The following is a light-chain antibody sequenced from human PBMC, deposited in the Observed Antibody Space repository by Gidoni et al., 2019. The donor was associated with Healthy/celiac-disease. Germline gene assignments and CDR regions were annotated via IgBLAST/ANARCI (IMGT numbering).Light chain of an antibody. J-gene: IGKJ4*01. CDR3: QQYNNWPPVT. V-gene: IGKV3D-15*01. Sequence: EIVMTQSPATLSVSPGERATLSCRASQSVSSNLAWYQQKPGQAPRLHIYGGSTRANGHPGKFRGSGSGTEFTLTISSLQSEDFAVYYCQQYNNWPPVTFGGGTKVEIK. CDR2: GGS. CDR1: QSVSSN.